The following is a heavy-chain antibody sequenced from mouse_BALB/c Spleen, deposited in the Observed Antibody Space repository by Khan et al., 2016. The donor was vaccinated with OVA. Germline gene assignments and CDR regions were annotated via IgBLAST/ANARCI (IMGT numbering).Heavy chain of an antibody. D-gene: IGHD1-1*01. CDR1: GDSITSGF. CDR3: ARSYGSWAMDF. CDR2: VTYSGNT. J-gene: IGHJ4*01. Sequence: VQLKQSGPSLVKPSQTLSLTCSVTGDSITSGFWNRIRKFPGNKFEYMGYVTYSGNTYYNPSLKSRISITRDTSKSQYYLQLNSVTTEDTATYFCARSYGSWAMDFWGQGTSVTVSS. V-gene: IGHV3-8*02.